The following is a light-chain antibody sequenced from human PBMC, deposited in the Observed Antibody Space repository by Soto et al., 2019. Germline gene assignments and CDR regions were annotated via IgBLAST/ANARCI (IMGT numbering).Light chain of an antibody. CDR2: NNN. CDR3: AAWDDSLNGVV. Sequence: QSVLTQPPSASGTPGQRVTISCSGSSSNIGSNTVNWYQQLPGTAPKLLIYNNNQRPSGVPARFSGSKSGTSAFLAISGLQSEDEADYYCAAWDDSLNGVVFGGGTKLTVL. V-gene: IGLV1-44*01. CDR1: SSNIGSNT. J-gene: IGLJ2*01.